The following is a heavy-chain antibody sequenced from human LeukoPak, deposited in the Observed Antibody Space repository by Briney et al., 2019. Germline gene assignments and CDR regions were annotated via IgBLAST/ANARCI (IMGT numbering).Heavy chain of an antibody. J-gene: IGHJ4*02. CDR2: ISYDGSNK. CDR1: GFTFSSYG. Sequence: GGSLRLSCAASGFTFSSYGMHWARQAPGKGLEWVAVISYDGSNKYYADSVKGRFTISRDNSKNTLYLQMNSLRAEDTAVYYCAKGGYCPDYWGQGTLVTVSS. D-gene: IGHD5-12*01. V-gene: IGHV3-30*18. CDR3: AKGGYCPDY.